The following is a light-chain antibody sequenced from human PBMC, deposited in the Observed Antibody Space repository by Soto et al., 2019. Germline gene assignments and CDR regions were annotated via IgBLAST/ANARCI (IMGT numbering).Light chain of an antibody. J-gene: IGKJ1*01. Sequence: ELVWTQSPGTLSLSPGERATLSCRARQSVSSSYLAWYQQKPGQAPRLLIYGASSRATGIPDRFSGSGSGTDFTLTISRLEPEDFAVYYCQQYGSSPSWTFGQGTKVDIK. V-gene: IGKV3-20*01. CDR2: GAS. CDR3: QQYGSSPSWT. CDR1: QSVSSSY.